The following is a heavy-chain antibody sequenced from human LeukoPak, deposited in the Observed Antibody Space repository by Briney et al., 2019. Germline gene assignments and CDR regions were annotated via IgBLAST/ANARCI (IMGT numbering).Heavy chain of an antibody. CDR2: IKQDGSEK. J-gene: IGHJ4*02. CDR1: GFTLSTYW. Sequence: PGGSLRLSCAASGFTLSTYWMTWVRQAPGKGLEWVANIKQDGSEKYYVDSVKGRFTISRDNAKKLLYLQMNSLRVEDTAVYYCARDRGSSGRLGRFDNWGQGTLVTASP. D-gene: IGHD6-19*01. V-gene: IGHV3-7*01. CDR3: ARDRGSSGRLGRFDN.